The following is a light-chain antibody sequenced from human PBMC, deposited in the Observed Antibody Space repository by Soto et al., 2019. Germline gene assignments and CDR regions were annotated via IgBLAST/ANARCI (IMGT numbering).Light chain of an antibody. CDR1: QSVSSN. J-gene: IGKJ3*01. CDR2: GTS. Sequence: EIVMTQSPATLSVSPGERATLSCRASQSVSSNLAWYQQKPGQAPRLLIYGTSSRATGVPARFSGSGSGTEFTLTIFSLQSEDFAVYYCQQYNSWPAFTFGPGTKVDIK. V-gene: IGKV3-15*01. CDR3: QQYNSWPAFT.